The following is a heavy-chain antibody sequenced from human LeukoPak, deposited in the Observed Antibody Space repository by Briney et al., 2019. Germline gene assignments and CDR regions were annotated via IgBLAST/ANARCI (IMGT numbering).Heavy chain of an antibody. CDR1: GGSFSGYY. V-gene: IGHV4-34*01. CDR2: INHSGST. CDR3: ARGPYYVWGSYRSTRADAFDI. J-gene: IGHJ3*02. Sequence: PSETLSLTCAVYGGSFSGYYGSWIRQPPGKGLEWIGEINHSGSTNYNPSLKSRVTISVDTSKNQFSLKLSSVTAADTAVYYCARGPYYVWGSYRSTRADAFDIWGQGTMVTVSS. D-gene: IGHD3-16*02.